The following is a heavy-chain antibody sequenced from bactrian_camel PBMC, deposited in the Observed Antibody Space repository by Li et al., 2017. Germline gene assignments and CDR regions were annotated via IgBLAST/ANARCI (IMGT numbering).Heavy chain of an antibody. CDR3: TRDRGLAVPAGSSDY. D-gene: IGHD2*01. CDR2: INSSGGNR. J-gene: IGHJ4*01. Sequence: EVQLVESGGSLVQPGGSLRLSCVASRFTFSNYYMSWVRQAPGKALEWISDINSSGGNRNYADSVKGRFISSRDNSKNTVYLQLNGLKSEDTAMYYCTRDRGLAVPAGSSDYWAQGTQVTVS. V-gene: IGHV3S40*01. CDR1: RFTFSNYY.